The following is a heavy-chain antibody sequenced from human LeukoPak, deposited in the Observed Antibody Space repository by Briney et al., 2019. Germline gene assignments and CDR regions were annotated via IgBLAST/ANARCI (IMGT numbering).Heavy chain of an antibody. V-gene: IGHV3-48*03. D-gene: IGHD3-10*01. Sequence: GGSLRPSCAASGFTFSSYEMNWVRQAPGKGLEWVSYISSSGSTIYYADSVKGRFTISRDNAKNSLYLQMNSLRAEDTAVYYCAREMVRGVMNYWGQGTLVTVSS. CDR3: AREMVRGVMNY. CDR2: ISSSGSTI. J-gene: IGHJ4*02. CDR1: GFTFSSYE.